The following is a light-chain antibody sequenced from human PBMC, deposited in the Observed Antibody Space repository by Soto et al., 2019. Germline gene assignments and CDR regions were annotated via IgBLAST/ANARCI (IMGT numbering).Light chain of an antibody. Sequence: EIVLTQSPGTLSLSPGERATLSCRASQSVSSSYLAWYQQKPGQAPRLLIYGASSRATGIPDRFSGSGSGTDFTLTISRLEPEDFAVYYCQQYGSSHTFGPGTKVDIK. V-gene: IGKV3-20*01. CDR2: GAS. CDR3: QQYGSSHT. J-gene: IGKJ3*01. CDR1: QSVSSSY.